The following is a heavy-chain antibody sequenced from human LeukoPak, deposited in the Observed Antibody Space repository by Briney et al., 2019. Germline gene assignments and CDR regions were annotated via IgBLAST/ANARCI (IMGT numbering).Heavy chain of an antibody. CDR2: ISYDGSNK. CDR3: AKGPYSSGWYYFDY. Sequence: GRSLRLSCAASGFTFSSYGMHWVRQAPGKGLEWVAVISYDGSNKYYADSVKGRFTISRDNSKNTLYLQMNSLRAEDTAVYYCAKGPYSSGWYYFDYWGQRTLVTVSS. J-gene: IGHJ4*02. V-gene: IGHV3-30*18. CDR1: GFTFSSYG. D-gene: IGHD6-19*01.